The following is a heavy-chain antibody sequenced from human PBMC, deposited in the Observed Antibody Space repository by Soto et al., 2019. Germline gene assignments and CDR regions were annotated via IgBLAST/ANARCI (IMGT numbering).Heavy chain of an antibody. D-gene: IGHD3-10*01. CDR2: IIPIFGTA. J-gene: IGHJ6*02. V-gene: IGHV1-69*01. CDR1: GGTFSSYA. Sequence: QVQLVQSGAEVKKPGSSVKVSCKASGGTFSSYAISWVRQAPGQGLEWMGGIIPIFGTANYAQKFQGRVTMTADESTSTAYRERSSLRSEDTAVYYCARDRYYGSGSYYKEGMDVWGQGTTVTVSS. CDR3: ARDRYYGSGSYYKEGMDV.